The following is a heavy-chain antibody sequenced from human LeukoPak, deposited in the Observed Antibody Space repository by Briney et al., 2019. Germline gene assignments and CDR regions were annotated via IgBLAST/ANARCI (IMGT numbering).Heavy chain of an antibody. CDR2: IYYSGST. CDR1: GGSISSYY. D-gene: IGHD1-26*01. V-gene: IGHV4-59*01. Sequence: SETLSLTCTVSGGSISSYYWSWIRQPPGKGLEWIAYIYYSGSTNYNPSLKSRVTISVDTSKNQFPLRLSSVTAADTAVYYCAATTGSGDYPDYWGQGTLVTVSS. CDR3: AATTGSGDYPDY. J-gene: IGHJ4*02.